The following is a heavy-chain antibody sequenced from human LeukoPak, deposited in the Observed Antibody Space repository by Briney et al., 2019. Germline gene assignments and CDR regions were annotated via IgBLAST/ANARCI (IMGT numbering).Heavy chain of an antibody. Sequence: PGGSLRLSCAASGFTFANYAMSWVRQAPGKGLEWVSTISASGGNTYYADSVKGRFTFSRDNSENTLYLQMNSLRAEDTAVYYCAKAAISGVVISFDYWGQGTLLTVSS. CDR2: ISASGGNT. J-gene: IGHJ4*02. D-gene: IGHD3-3*01. CDR1: GFTFANYA. CDR3: AKAAISGVVISFDY. V-gene: IGHV3-23*01.